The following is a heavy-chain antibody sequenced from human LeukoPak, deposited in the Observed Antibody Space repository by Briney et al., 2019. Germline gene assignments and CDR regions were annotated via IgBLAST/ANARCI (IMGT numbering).Heavy chain of an antibody. CDR3: GGSDIVVVPAAIPIDY. CDR2: FDPDDGET. CDR1: GYTLTELS. V-gene: IGHV1-24*01. J-gene: IGHJ4*02. D-gene: IGHD2-2*02. Sequence: GASVKVSCKVSGYTLTELSMHWVRQAPGKGLEWMGGFDPDDGETIYAQKFQGRVTMTEDTSTDTAYMELSSLRSEDTAVYYCGGSDIVVVPAAIPIDYWGQGTLVTVSS.